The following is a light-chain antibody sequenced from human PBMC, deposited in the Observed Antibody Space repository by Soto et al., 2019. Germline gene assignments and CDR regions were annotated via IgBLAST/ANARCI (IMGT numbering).Light chain of an antibody. Sequence: DIVLTQSPATLSLTPGQGASLSCRASKSVGGDLVWYQQHPGQAPRLLIYDASNSATGIPPRFSGSGSGTDFTLTISSLEPEDFAVYYCQQRTNWPWTFGQGTKVEVK. CDR3: QQRTNWPWT. V-gene: IGKV3-11*01. CDR1: KSVGGD. CDR2: DAS. J-gene: IGKJ1*01.